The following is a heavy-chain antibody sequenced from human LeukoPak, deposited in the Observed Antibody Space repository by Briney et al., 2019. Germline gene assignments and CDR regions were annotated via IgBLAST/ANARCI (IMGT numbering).Heavy chain of an antibody. D-gene: IGHD3-16*01. CDR1: GGSITSTLYY. J-gene: IGHJ4*02. Sequence: SETLSLTCTVSGGSITSTLYYWGWIREPPGKGLEWIASASYSRTTYYNPSLESRVTVSIDRSKNQFSLKLTSVTAADTAVYYCARADDYLWGTYYFDYWGQGTLVTVSS. V-gene: IGHV4-39*07. CDR3: ARADDYLWGTYYFDY. CDR2: ASYSRTT.